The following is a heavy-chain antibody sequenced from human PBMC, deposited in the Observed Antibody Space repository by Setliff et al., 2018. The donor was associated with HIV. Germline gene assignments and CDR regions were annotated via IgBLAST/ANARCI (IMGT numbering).Heavy chain of an antibody. CDR1: GGSISSRNFY. D-gene: IGHD1-26*01. Sequence: KTSETLSLTCTVSGGSISSRNFYWGWIRQPPGKGLEWIGSIAYTGSGYYNSSLKSRVTISVDTSRNECSLKLTSVTAADTVVYYCAREVRWELPQGFDHWGQGSQVTVSS. CDR2: IAYTGSG. CDR3: AREVRWELPQGFDH. J-gene: IGHJ4*02. V-gene: IGHV4-39*07.